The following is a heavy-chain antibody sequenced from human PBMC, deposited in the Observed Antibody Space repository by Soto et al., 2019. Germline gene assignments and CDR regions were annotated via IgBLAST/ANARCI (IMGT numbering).Heavy chain of an antibody. V-gene: IGHV3-21*01. Sequence: GGSLRLSCAASGFTFSSYAMNWVRQTQERGLEWVSSISSTSSYTHYADSVKGRFTISRDNANNSLFLQMNSLRAEDTAVYYYARDLALAGNYWGQGALVTVA. D-gene: IGHD6-19*01. CDR2: ISSTSSYT. CDR3: ARDLALAGNY. J-gene: IGHJ4*02. CDR1: GFTFSSYA.